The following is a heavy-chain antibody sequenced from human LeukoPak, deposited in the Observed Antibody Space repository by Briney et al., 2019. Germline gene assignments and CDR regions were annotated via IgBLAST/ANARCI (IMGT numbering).Heavy chain of an antibody. V-gene: IGHV3-43D*04. CDR1: GCTFDDYA. CDR2: ISWDGGST. Sequence: GGSLRLSCAASGCTFDDYAMHWVRQAPGKGLEWVSLISWDGGSTYYADSVKGRFTISRDNSKNSLYLQMNSLRAEDTALYYCAKVGREWEPYYYMDVWGKGTTVTVSS. J-gene: IGHJ6*03. D-gene: IGHD1-26*01. CDR3: AKVGREWEPYYYMDV.